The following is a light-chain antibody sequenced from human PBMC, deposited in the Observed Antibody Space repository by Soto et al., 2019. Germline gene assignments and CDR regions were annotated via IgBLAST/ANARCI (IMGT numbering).Light chain of an antibody. CDR1: QSVSSY. J-gene: IGKJ5*01. CDR3: QQRSNWPVT. V-gene: IGKV3-11*01. CDR2: DAS. Sequence: EIVLTQSPATLSLSPGERATLSCRASQSVSSYLAWYQQKPGQPPRLLIYDASNRATGIPARFSGSGSATDFTLTISSLEPEDFAVYYCQQRSNWPVTFGQGTRLESK.